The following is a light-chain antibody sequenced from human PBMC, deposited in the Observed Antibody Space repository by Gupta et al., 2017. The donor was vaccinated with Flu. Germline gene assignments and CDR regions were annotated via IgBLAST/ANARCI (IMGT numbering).Light chain of an antibody. CDR3: SSYTGGNTLL. CDR2: EVN. CDR1: SNDVGDNKY. V-gene: IGLV2-8*01. Sequence: SNDVGDNKYVSWYQQHPGKAPRRMILEVNRRPSGVPDRFSGSKSDNTASLTVSGLRAEDDADYFCSSYTGGNTLLFGGGTKLTVL. J-gene: IGLJ2*01.